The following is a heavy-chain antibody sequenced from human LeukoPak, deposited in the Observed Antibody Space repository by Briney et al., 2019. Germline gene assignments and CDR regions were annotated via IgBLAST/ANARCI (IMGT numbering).Heavy chain of an antibody. CDR2: IYYSGST. CDR3: ARHPQWLVPYYFDY. Sequence: PSETLSLTCTVSGXSISSSSDYWGWIRQPPGKGLEWIGSIYYSGSTYYNPSLKSRVTISVDTSKNQFSLKLSSVTAADTAVYYCARHPQWLVPYYFDYWGQGTLVTVSS. CDR1: GXSISSSSDY. D-gene: IGHD6-19*01. V-gene: IGHV4-39*01. J-gene: IGHJ4*02.